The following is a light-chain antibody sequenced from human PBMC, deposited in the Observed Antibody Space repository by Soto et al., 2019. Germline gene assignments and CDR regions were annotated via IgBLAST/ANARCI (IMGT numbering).Light chain of an antibody. Sequence: QSALTQPRSVSGSPGQSVTISCTGTSSDVGGYKYVSWYQQHPGKAPKVMIYDVNERPSGVPDRFSGSKSGNTASLTISGLQADDEADYYCCSYAGSYTYVFGTGTKLTVL. CDR3: CSYAGSYTYV. J-gene: IGLJ1*01. V-gene: IGLV2-11*01. CDR1: SSDVGGYKY. CDR2: DVN.